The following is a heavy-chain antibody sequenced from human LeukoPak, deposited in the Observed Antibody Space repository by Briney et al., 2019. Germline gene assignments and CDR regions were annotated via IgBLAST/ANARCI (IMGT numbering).Heavy chain of an antibody. J-gene: IGHJ4*02. V-gene: IGHV1-69*06. CDR3: ARSYVYDSYYFDY. CDR2: IIPIFGTA. D-gene: IGHD5/OR15-5a*01. Sequence: SVKVSCKASGGTFSSYAIGWVRQAPGQGLEWMGGIIPIFGTANYAQKFQGRVTITADKSTSTAYMELSSLRSEDTAVYYCARSYVYDSYYFDYWGQGTLVTVSS. CDR1: GGTFSSYA.